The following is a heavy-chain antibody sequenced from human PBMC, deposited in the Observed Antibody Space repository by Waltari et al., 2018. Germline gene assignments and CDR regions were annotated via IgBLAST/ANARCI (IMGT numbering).Heavy chain of an antibody. CDR2: IYSGGST. CDR1: GFTDGRNC. V-gene: IGHV3-53*01. J-gene: IGHJ4*02. Sequence: EVQLVESGGGLIQPGGSLRLSWAASGFTDGRNCMTWFRQAPGKGLEWVSVIYSGGSTYYADSVKGRFTISRDNSKNTLYLQMNSLRAEDTAVYYCATGLRWQYYFDYWGQGTLVTVSS. CDR3: ATGLRWQYYFDY. D-gene: IGHD4-17*01.